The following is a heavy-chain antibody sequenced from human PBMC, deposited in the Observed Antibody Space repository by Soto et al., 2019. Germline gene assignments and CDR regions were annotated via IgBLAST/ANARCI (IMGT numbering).Heavy chain of an antibody. Sequence: GGSLRLSCAASGFTFSSYAMSWVRQAPGKGLEWVSAISGSGGSTYYADSVKGRFTISRDNSKNTVYQQMNSLRAEDTAVYYCAKVGSSNWMGDYYYMDVCGKGTTVTVS. CDR2: ISGSGGST. J-gene: IGHJ6*03. CDR3: AKVGSSNWMGDYYYMDV. D-gene: IGHD6-13*01. CDR1: GFTFSSYA. V-gene: IGHV3-23*01.